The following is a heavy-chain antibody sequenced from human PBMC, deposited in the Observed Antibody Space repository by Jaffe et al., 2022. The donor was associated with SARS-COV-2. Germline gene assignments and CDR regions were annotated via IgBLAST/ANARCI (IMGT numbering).Heavy chain of an antibody. J-gene: IGHJ4*02. Sequence: QVQLVESGGGVVQPGRSLRLSCAASGFTFSSYAMHWVRQAPGKGLEWVAVISYDGSNKYYADSVKGRFTISRDNSKNTLYLQMNSLRAEDTAVYYCARDPDCTNGVCNDYWGQGTLVTVSS. CDR2: ISYDGSNK. V-gene: IGHV3-30-3*01. CDR3: ARDPDCTNGVCNDY. D-gene: IGHD2-8*01. CDR1: GFTFSSYA.